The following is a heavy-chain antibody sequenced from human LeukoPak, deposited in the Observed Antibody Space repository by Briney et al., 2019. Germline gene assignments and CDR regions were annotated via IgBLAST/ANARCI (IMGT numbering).Heavy chain of an antibody. Sequence: SETLSLTCTVSGGSISSSYYYWSWIRQPPGKGLEWIGEINHSGSTNYNPSLKSRVTISVDTSKNQFSLKLSSVTAADTAVYYCARVGSRGTWGQGTLVTVSS. D-gene: IGHD2-15*01. J-gene: IGHJ5*02. V-gene: IGHV4-39*07. CDR1: GGSISSSYYY. CDR2: INHSGST. CDR3: ARVGSRGT.